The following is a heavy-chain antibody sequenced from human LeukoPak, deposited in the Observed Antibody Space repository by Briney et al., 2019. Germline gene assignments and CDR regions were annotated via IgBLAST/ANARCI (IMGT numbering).Heavy chain of an antibody. Sequence: GGSLRLSCAASGFTFSSYAMSWVRQAPGKGLEWVSAISGSGGSTYYADSVKGRFTISRDNAKNSLYLQMNSLRAEDTALYYCARCLAAPYYYYYYMDVWGKGTTVTVSS. CDR3: ARCLAAPYYYYYYMDV. D-gene: IGHD6-6*01. J-gene: IGHJ6*03. V-gene: IGHV3-23*01. CDR1: GFTFSSYA. CDR2: ISGSGGST.